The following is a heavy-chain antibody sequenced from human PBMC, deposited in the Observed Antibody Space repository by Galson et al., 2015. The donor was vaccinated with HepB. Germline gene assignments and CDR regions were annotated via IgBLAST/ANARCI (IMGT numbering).Heavy chain of an antibody. CDR2: FDPEDGET. CDR1: GYTLTELS. D-gene: IGHD2-2*01. Sequence: SVKVSCKVSGYTLTELSMHWVRQAPGKGLEWMGGFDPEDGETIYAQKFQGRVTMTEDTSTDTAYMELSSLRSEDTAVYYCATDRLDCSSTSCYVGGAAFDYWGQGTLVTVSS. V-gene: IGHV1-24*01. J-gene: IGHJ4*02. CDR3: ATDRLDCSSTSCYVGGAAFDY.